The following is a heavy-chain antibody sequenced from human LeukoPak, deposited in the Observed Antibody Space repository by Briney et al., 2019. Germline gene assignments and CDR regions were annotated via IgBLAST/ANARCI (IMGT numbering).Heavy chain of an antibody. CDR2: IYTSGST. V-gene: IGHV4-4*07. D-gene: IGHD4-17*01. CDR3: ARGDDYGDYRDYYGMDV. Sequence: SETLSLACTVSGGSISSYYWSWIRQPAGKGLEWIGRIYTSGSTNYNPSLKSRVTMSVDTSKNQFSLKLSSVTAADTAVYYCARGDDYGDYRDYYGMDVWGQGTTVTASS. J-gene: IGHJ6*02. CDR1: GGSISSYY.